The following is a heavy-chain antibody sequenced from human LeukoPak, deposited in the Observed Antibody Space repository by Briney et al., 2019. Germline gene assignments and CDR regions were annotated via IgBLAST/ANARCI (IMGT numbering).Heavy chain of an antibody. CDR1: GFTFGTYG. Sequence: PGGSLRLSCEVSGFTFGTYGMSWVRQAPGKGLEWVSAITGSGGRTYYADSVKGRFTISRDNSRDRLYLETNSLRAEDTAVYYCARDRMGAIMYFDVWGRGTLVTVSS. D-gene: IGHD3-10*01. CDR2: ITGSGGRT. J-gene: IGHJ2*01. V-gene: IGHV3-23*01. CDR3: ARDRMGAIMYFDV.